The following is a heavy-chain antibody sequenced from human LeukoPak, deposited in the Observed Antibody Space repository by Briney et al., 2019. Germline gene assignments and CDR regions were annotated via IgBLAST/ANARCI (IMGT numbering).Heavy chain of an antibody. CDR3: ARRYYYDSSGYYHYFDY. CDR1: GGSIRSSNCY. D-gene: IGHD3-22*01. CDR2: IYYSGSP. Sequence: PSETLSLTCNVSGGSIRSSNCYWGWIRQPPGKGLEWIGSIYYSGSPYYSPSLKSRVTISVDTSKNQFSLKLSSVTAADTAVYYCARRYYYDSSGYYHYFDYWGQGTLVTVSS. J-gene: IGHJ4*02. V-gene: IGHV4-39*01.